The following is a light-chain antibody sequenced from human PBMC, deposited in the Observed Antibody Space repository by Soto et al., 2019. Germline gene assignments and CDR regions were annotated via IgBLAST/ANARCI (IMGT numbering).Light chain of an antibody. J-gene: IGKJ1*01. V-gene: IGKV1-5*01. CDR3: QQYNSYPWT. CDR1: QSISSW. Sequence: DLQMTQSPSTLSASVGARVTITCRASQSISSWLAWYQQKPGKAPKLLIYDASSLESGVPSRFSGSGSGTELTLTISSLQPDDFETYYGQQYNSYPWTFGQGTKVEIK. CDR2: DAS.